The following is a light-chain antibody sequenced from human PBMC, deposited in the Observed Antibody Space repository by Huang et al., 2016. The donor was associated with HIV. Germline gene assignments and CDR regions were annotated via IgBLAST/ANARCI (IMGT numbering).Light chain of an antibody. CDR1: QSVFKN. Sequence: ENLMTQSPSTLSVSPGESAPLSCRASQSVFKNLAWYQQKPGQAPKRLIYGSSTRAAGIPARFSGSGSGTDFTLTISSLQSEDFAVYYCQQYNTSPRTFGQGTKVEV. CDR2: GSS. CDR3: QQYNTSPRT. V-gene: IGKV3-15*01. J-gene: IGKJ1*01.